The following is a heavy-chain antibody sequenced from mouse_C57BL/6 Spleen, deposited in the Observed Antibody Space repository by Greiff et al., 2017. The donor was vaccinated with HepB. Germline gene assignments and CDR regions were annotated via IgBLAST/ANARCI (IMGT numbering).Heavy chain of an antibody. CDR2: IDPETGGT. Sequence: QVQLQQSGAELVRPGASVTLSCKASGYTFTDYEMHWVKQTPVHGLEWIGAIDPETGGTAYNQKFKGKAILTADKSSSTAYMELRSLTSEDSAVHYCTRSFNWDGIAYWGQGTLVTVSA. CDR1: GYTFTDYE. V-gene: IGHV1-15*01. CDR3: TRSFNWDGIAY. J-gene: IGHJ3*01. D-gene: IGHD4-1*01.